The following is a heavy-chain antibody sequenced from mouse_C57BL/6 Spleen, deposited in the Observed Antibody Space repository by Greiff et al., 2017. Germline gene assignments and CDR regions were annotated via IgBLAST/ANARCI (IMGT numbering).Heavy chain of an antibody. CDR2: ISYDGSN. CDR3: AREGDYYYGSSPPSYYFDY. CDR1: GYSITSGYY. J-gene: IGHJ2*01. Sequence: EVQLQESGPGLVKPSQSLSLTCSVTGYSITSGYYWNWIRQFPGNKLEWMGYISYDGSNNYNPSLKNRISITRDTSKNQFFLKLNSVTTEDTATYYCAREGDYYYGSSPPSYYFDYWGQGTTRTVSS. V-gene: IGHV3-6*01. D-gene: IGHD1-1*01.